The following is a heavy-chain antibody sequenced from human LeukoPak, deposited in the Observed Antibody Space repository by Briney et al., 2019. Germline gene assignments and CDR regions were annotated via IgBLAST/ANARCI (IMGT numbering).Heavy chain of an antibody. J-gene: IGHJ4*02. CDR1: GGTFSSYA. D-gene: IGHD3-22*01. CDR3: ARGKYYDSSGYPDY. Sequence: ASVKVSCKASGGTFSSYAISWVRQAPGQGLEWMGWISAYNGNTNYAQKLQGRVTMTTDTSTSTAYMELRSLRSDDTAVYYCARGKYYDSSGYPDYWGQGTLVTVSS. V-gene: IGHV1-18*01. CDR2: ISAYNGNT.